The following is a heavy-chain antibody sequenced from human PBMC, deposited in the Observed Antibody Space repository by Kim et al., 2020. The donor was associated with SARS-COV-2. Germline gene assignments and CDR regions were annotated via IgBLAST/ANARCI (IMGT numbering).Heavy chain of an antibody. Sequence: GGSLRLSCAASGFTFSSYAMSWVRQAPGKGLEWVSGISDSGGSTYYADSVKGRVTISRDNSKNKLYLQLNRLRAEDTAVYYCAKLRARLLGCYYYGIDDWGQGTLVTVSS. CDR3: AKLRARLLGCYYYGIDD. CDR2: ISDSGGST. D-gene: IGHD3-10*01. CDR1: GFTFSSYA. J-gene: IGHJ4*02. V-gene: IGHV3-23*01.